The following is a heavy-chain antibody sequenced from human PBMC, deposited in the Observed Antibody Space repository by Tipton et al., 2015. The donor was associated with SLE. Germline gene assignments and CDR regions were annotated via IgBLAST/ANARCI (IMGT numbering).Heavy chain of an antibody. CDR1: GGSISSSSYY. V-gene: IGHV4-39*07. CDR2: IYYSGST. D-gene: IGHD1-26*01. Sequence: LRLSCTVSGGSISSSSYYWGWIRQPPGKGLEWIGSIYYSGSTYYNPSLKSRVTISVDTSKNQFSLKLSSVTAADTAVYYCARDPSRYSGSQSPFDYWAREPWSPSPQ. CDR3: ARDPSRYSGSQSPFDY. J-gene: IGHJ4*02.